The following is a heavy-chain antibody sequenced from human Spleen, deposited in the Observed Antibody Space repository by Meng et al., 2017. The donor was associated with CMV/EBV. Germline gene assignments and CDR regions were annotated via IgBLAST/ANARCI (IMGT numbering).Heavy chain of an antibody. CDR1: ITTYG. D-gene: IGHD2-21*01. J-gene: IGHJ4*02. CDR2: ISSHSGDT. V-gene: IGHV1-18*01. CDR3: VREYCGGDCSFANFYFDN. Sequence: ITTYGLSWVRQAPGQGLEWMGWISSHSGDTNYAPKVQGRVTMTTDTSTNTAYMELRSLRSDDTAIYYCVREYCGGDCSFANFYFDNWGQGTLVTVSS.